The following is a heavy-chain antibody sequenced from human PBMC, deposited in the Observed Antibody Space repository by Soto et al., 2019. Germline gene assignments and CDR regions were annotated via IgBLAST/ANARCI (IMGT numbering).Heavy chain of an antibody. CDR2: FDPEDGET. Sequence: VKVSCKVSGYTLTELSMHWVRQAPGKGLEWMGGFDPEDGETIYAQKFQGRVTMTEDTSTDTAYMELSSLRSEDTAVYYCATVYCGGDCYPFDYWGQGTLVTVSS. V-gene: IGHV1-24*01. D-gene: IGHD2-21*02. J-gene: IGHJ4*02. CDR1: GYTLTELS. CDR3: ATVYCGGDCYPFDY.